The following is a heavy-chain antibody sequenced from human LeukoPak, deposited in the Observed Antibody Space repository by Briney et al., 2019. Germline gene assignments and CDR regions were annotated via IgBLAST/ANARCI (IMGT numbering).Heavy chain of an antibody. CDR3: ARTKGSNYVYYYYYMDV. CDR2: INHSGST. CDR1: GGSFSGYY. Sequence: SETLSLTCAVYGGSFSGYYWSWIRQPPGKGLEWIGEINHSGSTNYNPSLKSRVTISVDTSKNQFSLKLSSVTAADTAVYYCARTKGSNYVYYYYYMDVWGKGTTVTVSS. J-gene: IGHJ6*03. D-gene: IGHD4-11*01. V-gene: IGHV4-34*01.